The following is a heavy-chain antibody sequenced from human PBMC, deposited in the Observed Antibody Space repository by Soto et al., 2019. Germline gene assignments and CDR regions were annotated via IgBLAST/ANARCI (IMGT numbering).Heavy chain of an antibody. J-gene: IGHJ6*02. CDR3: ARASGDESIVYYYYYGMDV. CDR1: GGSLSGNY. CDR2: THHSGST. V-gene: IGHV4-34*01. D-gene: IGHD1-26*01. Sequence: SETLSLTCAVYGGSLSGNYWGWIRQPPGKGLEWIGETHHSGSTAYNPSLKSRVTISVDTSKNQFSLKLSSVTAADTAVYYCARASGDESIVYYYYYGMDVWGQGTTVTVSS.